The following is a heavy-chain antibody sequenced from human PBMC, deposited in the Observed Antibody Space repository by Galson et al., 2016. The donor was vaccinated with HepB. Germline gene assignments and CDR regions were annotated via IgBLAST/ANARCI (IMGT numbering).Heavy chain of an antibody. Sequence: SLRLSCAASGFSFSNSGMSWVRQAPGGGLEWVAVIFFDGKNKYYADSVKGRFTIFIAKSKNALFLQMDSLRAEDTAVYYCAKEGLRRSLDNWGQGTLVTVS. J-gene: IGHJ4*02. CDR1: GFSFSNSG. CDR2: IFFDGKNK. D-gene: IGHD3-16*01. V-gene: IGHV3-30*18. CDR3: AKEGLRRSLDN.